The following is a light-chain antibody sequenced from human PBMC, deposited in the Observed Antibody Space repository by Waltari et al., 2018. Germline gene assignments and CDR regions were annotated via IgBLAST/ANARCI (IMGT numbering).Light chain of an antibody. Sequence: DIQMTQSPSILSASVGDRVTIPCRASQSIRTWLAWYQQKPGKAPNLLLYSTSNLETGVPSRFSGSGSGTEFSLTISSLQPDDFATYYCQQYNTYSTYTFGQGTKLEIK. V-gene: IGKV1-5*03. J-gene: IGKJ2*01. CDR3: QQYNTYSTYT. CDR2: STS. CDR1: QSIRTW.